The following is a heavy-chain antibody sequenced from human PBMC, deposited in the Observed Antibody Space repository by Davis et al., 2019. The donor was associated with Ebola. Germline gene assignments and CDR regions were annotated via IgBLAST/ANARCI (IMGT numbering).Heavy chain of an antibody. Sequence: PGGSLRLSCAASGFTFSSYGMHWVRQAPGKGLEWVAVIWYDGSNKYYADSVKGRFTISRDNSKNTLYLQMNSLRAEDTAVYYCARDRSSSWGGWFDPWGQGTLVTVSS. CDR1: GFTFSSYG. J-gene: IGHJ5*02. V-gene: IGHV3-33*01. CDR2: IWYDGSNK. D-gene: IGHD6-13*01. CDR3: ARDRSSSWGGWFDP.